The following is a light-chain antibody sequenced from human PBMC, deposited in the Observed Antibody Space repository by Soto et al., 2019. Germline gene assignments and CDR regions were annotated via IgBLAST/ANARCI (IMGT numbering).Light chain of an antibody. CDR1: QSISSW. CDR3: QQYNSYSYT. CDR2: DAS. Sequence: DIQMTQSPSTLSASVGDRVTITCRASQSISSWLAWYQQKPGKAPKLLIYDASSLESGVPSRFSGSGSGTEFTLTISSLQPDDFATYYCQQYNSYSYTCGQGTKLE. J-gene: IGKJ2*01. V-gene: IGKV1-5*01.